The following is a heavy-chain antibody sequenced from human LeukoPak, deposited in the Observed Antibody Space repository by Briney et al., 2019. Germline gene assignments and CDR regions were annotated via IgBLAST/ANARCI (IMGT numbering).Heavy chain of an antibody. V-gene: IGHV4-30-2*01. CDR1: GGSISGGGYS. CDR3: ARANYYGMDV. J-gene: IGHJ6*02. CDR2: IYHSGST. Sequence: SETLSLTCAVSGGSISGGGYSWSWIRQPPGKGLEWIGYIYHSGSTYYNPSLKSRVTISVDRSKNQFSLKLSSVTAADTAVYYCARANYYGMDVWGQGTTVTVSS.